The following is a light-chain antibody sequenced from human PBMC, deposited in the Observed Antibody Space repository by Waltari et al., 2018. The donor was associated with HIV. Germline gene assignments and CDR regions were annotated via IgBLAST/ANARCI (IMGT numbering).Light chain of an antibody. J-gene: IGLJ2*01. Sequence: QSALTQPASVSGSPGQSITLSCTGANSDVGRYNYVSWYQHHPGKAPKLIIYDVSNRPSGVSNRFSGSKSGTTASLTISGLQAEDEADYYCSSYTSSRTVVFGGGTKLTVL. CDR1: NSDVGRYNY. CDR2: DVS. CDR3: SSYTSSRTVV. V-gene: IGLV2-14*03.